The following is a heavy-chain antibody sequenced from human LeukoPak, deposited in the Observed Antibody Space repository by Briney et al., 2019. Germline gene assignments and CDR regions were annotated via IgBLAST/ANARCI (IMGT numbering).Heavy chain of an antibody. CDR1: GFTFLSYV. CDR2: ISSSGSTI. D-gene: IGHD1-26*01. J-gene: IGHJ4*02. V-gene: IGHV3-48*03. CDR3: AGNSGSHVPHYFDY. Sequence: GGSLPVSLAVSGFTFLSYVLNWVRQAPGKGLEWVSYISSSGSTIYYADSVKGRFTISRDNAKSSLYLQMNSLRAEDTAVYYCAGNSGSHVPHYFDYRIQGALVTVSS.